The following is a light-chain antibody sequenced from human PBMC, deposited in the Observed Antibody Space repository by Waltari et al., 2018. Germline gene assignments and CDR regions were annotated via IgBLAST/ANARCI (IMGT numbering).Light chain of an antibody. CDR3: MQVLQTPRT. CDR2: LGS. V-gene: IGKV2-28*01. Sequence: DVVMTQSPLSLPVTPGEPASISCRSSQSLLHSNGYNYLDWYLQKPGQSPQLLIYLGSNRASGVPDRLSGSVSGTDFTLKISRVEAEDVGVYYCMQVLQTPRTFGQGTKLEIK. CDR1: QSLLHSNGYNY. J-gene: IGKJ2*01.